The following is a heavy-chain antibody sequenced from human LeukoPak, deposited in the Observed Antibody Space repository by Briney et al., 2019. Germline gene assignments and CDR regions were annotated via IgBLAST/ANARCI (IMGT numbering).Heavy chain of an antibody. D-gene: IGHD3-22*01. CDR2: ISGSGGST. CDR1: GFTFSSYT. J-gene: IGHJ4*02. V-gene: IGHV3-23*01. CDR3: ARYYYYDNSGRACDY. Sequence: GGSLRLSCAASGFTFSSYTMNWVRQAPGKGLEWVSAISGSGGSTYYADSVKGRFTISRDNSKNTLYLQMNSLRAEDTAVYYCARYYYYDNSGRACDYWGQGTLVTVSS.